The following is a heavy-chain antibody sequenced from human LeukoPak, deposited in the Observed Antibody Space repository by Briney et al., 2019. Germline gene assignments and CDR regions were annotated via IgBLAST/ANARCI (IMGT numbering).Heavy chain of an antibody. CDR1: GFTFSSYA. CDR3: ARAPPYSSGLDY. CDR2: ISYDGSNK. D-gene: IGHD6-19*01. Sequence: GRSLRLSCAASGFTFSSYAMHWVRQAPGKGLEWVAVISYDGSNKYYADSVKSRFTISRDNSKNTLYLQMNSLRAEDTAVYYCARAPPYSSGLDYWGQGTLVTVSS. J-gene: IGHJ4*02. V-gene: IGHV3-30*04.